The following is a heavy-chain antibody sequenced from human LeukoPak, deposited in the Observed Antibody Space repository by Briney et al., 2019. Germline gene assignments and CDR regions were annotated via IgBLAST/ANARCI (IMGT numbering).Heavy chain of an antibody. V-gene: IGHV3-74*01. D-gene: IGHD5-24*01. Sequence: QPGGSLRLSCAASGFNFASNWMHWVRQTPGKGLVWVSRINSGGSGTSYADSVEGRFTISRDNSKNTLYLQMNSLRAEDTAVYYCARGGEMATILYFDYWGQGTLVTVSS. CDR2: INSGGSGT. J-gene: IGHJ4*02. CDR3: ARGGEMATILYFDY. CDR1: GFNFASNW.